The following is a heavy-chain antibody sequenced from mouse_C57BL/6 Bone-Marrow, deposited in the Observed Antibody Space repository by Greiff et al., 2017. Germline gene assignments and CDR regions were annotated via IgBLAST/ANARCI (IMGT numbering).Heavy chain of an antibody. J-gene: IGHJ3*01. CDR1: GYTFTDYE. V-gene: IGHV1-15*01. CDR3: TREGFYGSSLFAY. Sequence: VQLQQSGAELVRPGASVTLSCKASGYTFTDYEMHWVKQTPVHGLEWIGAIDPETGGTAYNQKFKGKAILTADKSSSTAYMGLRSLTSEDSAVYYCTREGFYGSSLFAYWGQGTLVTVSA. CDR2: IDPETGGT. D-gene: IGHD1-1*01.